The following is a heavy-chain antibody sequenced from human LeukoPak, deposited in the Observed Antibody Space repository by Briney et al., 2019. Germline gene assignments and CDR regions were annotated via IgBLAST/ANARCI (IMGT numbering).Heavy chain of an antibody. J-gene: IGHJ6*03. Sequence: AGGSLRLSCAASGFTFSSYWMSWVRQAPGKGLEWVANIKQDGSEKYYVDSVKGRFTISRDNAKNSLYLQMNSLRAEDTAVYYCARDRGVVIRSYYYYYMDVWGEGTTVTVSS. D-gene: IGHD3-3*01. CDR3: ARDRGVVIRSYYYYYMDV. V-gene: IGHV3-7*01. CDR1: GFTFSSYW. CDR2: IKQDGSEK.